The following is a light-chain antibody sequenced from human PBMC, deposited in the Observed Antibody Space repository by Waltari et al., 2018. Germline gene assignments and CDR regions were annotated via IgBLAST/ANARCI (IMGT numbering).Light chain of an antibody. CDR2: DNN. CDR1: DIGMKS. V-gene: IGLV3-21*02. Sequence: SYVLSQHPSVSVAPGQTAMITCGGKDIGMKSWHWYQQRPGQEPVLVVFDNNNRPSGIPERFSGSSSGNTATLTISSVDAGDEADYYCQVWDSNSDHQVFGTGTKVTAL. CDR3: QVWDSNSDHQV. J-gene: IGLJ1*01.